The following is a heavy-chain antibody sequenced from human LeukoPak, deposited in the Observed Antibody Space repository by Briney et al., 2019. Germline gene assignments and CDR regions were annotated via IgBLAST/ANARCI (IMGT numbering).Heavy chain of an antibody. CDR2: ISAYNGNT. CDR1: GYTFTSYG. D-gene: IGHD2-8*01. J-gene: IGHJ3*02. V-gene: IGHV1-18*01. Sequence: ASVKVSCKASGYTFTSYGISWVRQAPGQGLEWMGWISAYNGNTNYAQKLQGRVTMTTDTSTSTAYMELRSLRSDDTAVYYCARAPGARRVLMVYAIPDAFDIWGQGTMVTVSS. CDR3: ARAPGARRVLMVYAIPDAFDI.